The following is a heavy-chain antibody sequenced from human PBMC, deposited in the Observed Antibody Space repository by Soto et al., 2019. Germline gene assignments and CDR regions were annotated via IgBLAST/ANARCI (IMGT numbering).Heavy chain of an antibody. CDR3: ARSGDVVVVAATPEGYYYGMDV. J-gene: IGHJ6*02. Sequence: ASVKVSCKASGYTFTGYYIHWVRQAPGQGLEWMGWINPNSGGTNYAQKFQGWVTMTRDTSISTAYMELSRLRSDDTAVYYCARSGDVVVVAATPEGYYYGMDVWGQGTTVTVSS. CDR1: GYTFTGYY. D-gene: IGHD2-15*01. CDR2: INPNSGGT. V-gene: IGHV1-2*04.